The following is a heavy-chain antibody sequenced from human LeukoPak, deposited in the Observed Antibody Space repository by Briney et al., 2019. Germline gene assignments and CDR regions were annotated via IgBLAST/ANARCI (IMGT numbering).Heavy chain of an antibody. Sequence: GGSLRLSCAASGFTVSSNYMSWVRQAPGKGLEWVSVIYSGGSTYYADSVKGRFTIPRDNSENTLYLQMNSLRAEDTAVYYCARDLAGMDVWGKGTTVTISS. D-gene: IGHD6-13*01. CDR1: GFTVSSNY. J-gene: IGHJ6*03. CDR2: IYSGGST. V-gene: IGHV3-66*01. CDR3: ARDLAGMDV.